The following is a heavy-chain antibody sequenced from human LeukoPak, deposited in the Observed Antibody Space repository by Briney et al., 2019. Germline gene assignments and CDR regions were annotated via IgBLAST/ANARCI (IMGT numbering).Heavy chain of an antibody. D-gene: IGHD3-16*01. CDR3: ASGGHLDY. V-gene: IGHV3-7*03. CDR2: IKHDESEK. CDR1: GFSFNSDW. Sequence: GGSLRLSCAASGFSFNSDWMDWVRQAPGKGLEWVANIKHDESEKNYLDSVKGRFTISRDNAENSLYLQMNSLRAEDTAVYYCASGGHLDYWGQGALVTVAS. J-gene: IGHJ4*02.